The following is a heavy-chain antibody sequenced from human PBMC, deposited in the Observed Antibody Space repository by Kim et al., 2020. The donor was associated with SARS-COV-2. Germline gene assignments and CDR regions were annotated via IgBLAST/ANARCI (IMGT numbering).Heavy chain of an antibody. CDR1: GGSISSGSCY. Sequence: SETLSLTCTVSGGSISSGSCYWSWIRQPAGKGLEWIGRIYTSGSTNYNPSLKSRVTISVDTSKNQFSLKLSSVTAADTAVYYCASRVRSGYYYYYGMDVWGQGTTVTVSS. D-gene: IGHD3-3*01. CDR2: IYTSGST. J-gene: IGHJ6*02. V-gene: IGHV4-61*02. CDR3: ASRVRSGYYYYYGMDV.